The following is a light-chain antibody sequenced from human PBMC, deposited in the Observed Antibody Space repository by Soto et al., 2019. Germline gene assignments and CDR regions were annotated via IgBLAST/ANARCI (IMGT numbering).Light chain of an antibody. CDR3: QRYNNWPF. V-gene: IGKV3D-15*01. Sequence: EIVMTQSPATLSVSPGERATLSCRASQSVSSNLAWYQQKPGQAPRLLIYGASIRATGIPARFSGSGSGTVFTLTISSLQSVGFAVYYCQRYNNWPFFGPGTKVDIK. CDR2: GAS. CDR1: QSVSSN. J-gene: IGKJ3*01.